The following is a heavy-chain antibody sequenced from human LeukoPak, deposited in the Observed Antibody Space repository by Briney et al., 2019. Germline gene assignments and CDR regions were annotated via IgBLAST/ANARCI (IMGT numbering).Heavy chain of an antibody. J-gene: IGHJ4*02. V-gene: IGHV4-59*01. CDR2: THYSGTT. Sequence: HVQLQESGPGLVKPSETLSLTCTVSAGSISSYHWRCLRQPPAKGPQCTAYTHYSGTTNYNPSLKSRVTISIDTSKSQVSLKLSSVSAADTAVYYCATGWYGDGGYWGQGILITVSS. CDR3: ATGWYGDGGY. D-gene: IGHD6-19*01. CDR1: AGSISSYH.